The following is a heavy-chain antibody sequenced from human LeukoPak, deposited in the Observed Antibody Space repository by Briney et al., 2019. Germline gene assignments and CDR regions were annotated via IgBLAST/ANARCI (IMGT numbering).Heavy chain of an antibody. V-gene: IGHV1-18*01. CDR2: ISAYNGNT. CDR1: GYTFTSYG. CDR3: AREKGYCSGGSCPAYYYYYGMDV. Sequence: ASVKVSCKASGYTFTSYGISWVRQAPGQGLEWMGWISAYNGNTNYAQKLQGRVTMTTDTSTSTAYMELRSLRSDDTAVYYCAREKGYCSGGSCPAYYYYYGMDVWGQGTTVTVSS. D-gene: IGHD2-15*01. J-gene: IGHJ6*02.